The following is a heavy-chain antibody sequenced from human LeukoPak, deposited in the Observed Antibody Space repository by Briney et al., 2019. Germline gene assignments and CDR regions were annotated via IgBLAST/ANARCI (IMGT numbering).Heavy chain of an antibody. J-gene: IGHJ4*02. V-gene: IGHV4-34*01. CDR2: INHSGST. Sequence: PLETLSLTCAVYGGSFSGYYWSWIRQPPGKGLEWIGEINHSGSTNYNPSLKSRVTISVDTSKNQFSLKLSSVTAADTAVYYCARWNAVITSLDYWGQGVLVAVSS. CDR1: GGSFSGYY. CDR3: ARWNAVITSLDY. D-gene: IGHD4-23*01.